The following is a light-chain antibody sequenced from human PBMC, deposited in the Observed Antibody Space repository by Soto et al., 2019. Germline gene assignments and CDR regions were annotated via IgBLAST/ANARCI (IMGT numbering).Light chain of an antibody. J-gene: IGKJ2*01. CDR2: DTS. V-gene: IGKV3-11*01. CDR1: QTVDSY. CDR3: QQRSNSYT. Sequence: LTQSPAILSLSPGEKATLSCTASQTVDSYMAWYQQRPGQPPRLLIHDTSHRASGVPARFRGSGSGTDFTLTITSLEPEDFAVYFCQQRSNSYTFGQGTKLEIK.